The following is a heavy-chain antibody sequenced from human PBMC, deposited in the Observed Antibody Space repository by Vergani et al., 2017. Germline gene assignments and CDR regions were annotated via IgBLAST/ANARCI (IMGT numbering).Heavy chain of an antibody. CDR2: MYHSGST. D-gene: IGHD3-10*01. CDR3: GRVADFYGLGSRLLDL. Sequence: QVRLQESGPGLVKPSETLSLTCSVSGGSMSGYYWSWIRQPPGKELEWIGYMYHSGSTNYNPSLETRVTISVDTSKNEFSLKLNSVTAADTAVYYCGRVADFYGLGSRLLDLWGQGILGTVSS. J-gene: IGHJ5*02. V-gene: IGHV4-59*01. CDR1: GGSMSGYY.